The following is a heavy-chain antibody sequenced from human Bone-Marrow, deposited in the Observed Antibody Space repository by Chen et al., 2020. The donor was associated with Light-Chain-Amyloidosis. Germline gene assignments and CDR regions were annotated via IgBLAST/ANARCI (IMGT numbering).Heavy chain of an antibody. J-gene: IGHJ5*02. D-gene: IGHD3-10*01. CDR2: IKQDGSEK. Sequence: EVQLVESGGGLVQPGGSLRLPCAASGFTFSSYWLSWVRQAPGKGLEWVANIKQDGSEKYYVDSVKGRFTISRDNAKNSLYLQMNSLRAEDTAVYYCARGTYYYGSGSYNWFDPWGQGTLVTVSS. CDR1: GFTFSSYW. CDR3: ARGTYYYGSGSYNWFDP. V-gene: IGHV3-7*01.